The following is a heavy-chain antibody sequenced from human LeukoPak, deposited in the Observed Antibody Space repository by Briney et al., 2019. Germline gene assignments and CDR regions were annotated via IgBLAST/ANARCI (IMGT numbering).Heavy chain of an antibody. V-gene: IGHV4-4*07. CDR1: GDSISYFY. CDR3: ASGGWCDF. D-gene: IGHD6-19*01. CDR2: ISGSGST. J-gene: IGHJ4*02. Sequence: SETLSLTCSVSGDSISYFYWSWIRQAAGKGLEWIGRISGSGSTDYNASLKSRVTMSVDTSKNQLSLKVISVTAADTAVYYCASGGWCDFWGQGTLVTVSS.